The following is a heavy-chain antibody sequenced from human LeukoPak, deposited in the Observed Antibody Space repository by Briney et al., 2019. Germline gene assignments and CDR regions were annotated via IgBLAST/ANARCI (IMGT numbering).Heavy chain of an antibody. CDR3: ARDSRYYYDSIGSDKSEY. J-gene: IGHJ4*02. Sequence: ASVKVSCKASGYTFTSYGISWVRQAPGQGLEWMGWISAYNGNTNYAQKLQGRVTMTTDTSTSTAYMELRSLRSDDTAVYYCARDSRYYYDSIGSDKSEYWGQGTLVTVSS. CDR1: GYTFTSYG. D-gene: IGHD3-22*01. CDR2: ISAYNGNT. V-gene: IGHV1-18*01.